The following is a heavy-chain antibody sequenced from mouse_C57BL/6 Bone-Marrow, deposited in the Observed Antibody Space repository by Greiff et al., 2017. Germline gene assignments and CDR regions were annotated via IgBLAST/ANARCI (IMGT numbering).Heavy chain of an antibody. CDR2: IYPGNSDT. J-gene: IGHJ3*01. CDR3: TKEDYGRAPWFAY. Sequence: EVKLVESGPVLARPGASVKMSCKTSGYTFTSYWMHWVKQRPGQGLEWIGAIYPGNSDTSYNQKFKGKAKLTAVTSASTAYMELSSLTNEDSAGYYCTKEDYGRAPWFAYWGQGTLVTVSA. V-gene: IGHV1-5*01. CDR1: GYTFTSYW. D-gene: IGHD1-1*01.